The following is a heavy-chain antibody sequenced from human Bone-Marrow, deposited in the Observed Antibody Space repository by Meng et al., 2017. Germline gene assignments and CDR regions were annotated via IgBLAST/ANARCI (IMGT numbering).Heavy chain of an antibody. D-gene: IGHD4-17*01. J-gene: IGHJ3*02. V-gene: IGHV3-9*01. CDR3: AKDTWHYGDYLDAAFDI. CDR1: GFTFSDYW. Sequence: SLKISCAASGFTFSDYWMHWVRQAPGKGLEWVSGISWNSGSIGYADSVKGRFTISRDNAKNSLYLQMNSLRAEDTALYYCAKDTWHYGDYLDAAFDIWGQGTMVTVSS. CDR2: ISWNSGSI.